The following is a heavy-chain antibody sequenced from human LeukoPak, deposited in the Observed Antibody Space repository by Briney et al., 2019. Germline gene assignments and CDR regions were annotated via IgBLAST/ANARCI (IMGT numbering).Heavy chain of an antibody. CDR1: GGSFSGYY. CDR3: AREAGSFDI. J-gene: IGHJ3*02. D-gene: IGHD2-15*01. CDR2: INHSGST. Sequence: SETLSLTCAVYGGSFSGYYWIWIRQPPGKGLEWIGEINHSGSTNYNPSLKSRVTISVDTSKNQFSLKLSSVTAADTAVYYCAREAGSFDIWGQGTMVTVSS. V-gene: IGHV4-34*01.